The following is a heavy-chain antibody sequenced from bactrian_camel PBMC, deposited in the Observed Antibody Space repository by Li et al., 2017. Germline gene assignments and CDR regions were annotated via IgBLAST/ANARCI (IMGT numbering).Heavy chain of an antibody. J-gene: IGHJ6*01. CDR3: AGSYHHDCFSGSRSDSFGH. CDR2: VYTGGAST. CDR1: GLTFSRYY. D-gene: IGHD3*01. Sequence: DVQLVESGGGLVQPGGSLTLSCVASGLTFSRYYLSWVRQAPGKGLEWVSSVYTGGASTYYANSVKGRFTISQDPAEKTLFLQMNNLKTEDTAMYYCAGSYHHDCFSGSRSDSFGHWGLGTQV. V-gene: IGHV3S19*01.